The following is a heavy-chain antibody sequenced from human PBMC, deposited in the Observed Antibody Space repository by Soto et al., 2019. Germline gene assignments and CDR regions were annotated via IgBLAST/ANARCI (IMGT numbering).Heavy chain of an antibody. CDR1: GYTFTGSY. V-gene: IGHV1-2*02. CDR3: ARARMYSGAYHDY. CDR2: INPNSGAT. Sequence: ASVKFSCKASGYTFTGSYIHWLRQAPGQGLEWMGWINPNSGATNDAQKHQDRLTITTDTSTNTAYLELRSLRSDDTAVYSCARARMYSGAYHDYWGQGTLLTVSS. D-gene: IGHD1-26*01. J-gene: IGHJ4*02.